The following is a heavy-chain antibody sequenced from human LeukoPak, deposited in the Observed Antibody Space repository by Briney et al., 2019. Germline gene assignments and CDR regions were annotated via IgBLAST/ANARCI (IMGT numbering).Heavy chain of an antibody. CDR2: ISGDGSLT. J-gene: IGHJ6*02. D-gene: IGHD3-10*01. CDR3: ASLLTPYHGSGGGGMDV. V-gene: IGHV3-74*01. Sequence: PGGSLRLSCAASGFTFSTHWRYWVRQAPGKELVWVSRISGDGSLTSYADSVRGRFTISRDNAKETLYLQMTSLRVEDTAVYSCASLLTPYHGSGGGGMDVWGQGTTVTVSS. CDR1: GFTFSTHW.